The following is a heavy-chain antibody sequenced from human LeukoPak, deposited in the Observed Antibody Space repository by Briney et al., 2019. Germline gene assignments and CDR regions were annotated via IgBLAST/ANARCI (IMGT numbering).Heavy chain of an antibody. D-gene: IGHD1-7*01. V-gene: IGHV3-23*01. CDR3: AKDHRDWNYNFFDI. Sequence: PGGSLRLPCAASGFTFSSYGMSWVRQAPGKGLEWVSAISGSGGSTYYADSVKGRFTISRDNSKNTLYLQMNSLRAEDTAVYYCAKDHRDWNYNFFDIWGQGTMVTVSS. CDR2: ISGSGGST. J-gene: IGHJ3*02. CDR1: GFTFSSYG.